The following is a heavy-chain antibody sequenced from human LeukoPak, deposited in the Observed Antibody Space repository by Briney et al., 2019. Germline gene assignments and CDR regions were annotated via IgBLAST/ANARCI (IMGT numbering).Heavy chain of an antibody. Sequence: GGSLRLSCVGSGLTFGSYAMSWVRQAPGKGLEWVSLISGSGGVTYYADSVKGRFTISRDNSKNTLYLQMNSLRAEDTATYYCAKEWDGSGTRLGWFDPWGQGTLVTVSS. D-gene: IGHD3-10*01. CDR2: ISGSGGVT. CDR3: AKEWDGSGTRLGWFDP. CDR1: GLTFGSYA. V-gene: IGHV3-23*01. J-gene: IGHJ5*02.